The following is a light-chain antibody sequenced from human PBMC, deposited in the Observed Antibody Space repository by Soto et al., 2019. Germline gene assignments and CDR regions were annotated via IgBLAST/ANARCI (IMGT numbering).Light chain of an antibody. V-gene: IGKV3-20*01. Sequence: EMVLTQSPDTLSLSPVERATLSGRASQTVSSNFLAWYQQRPGQAPRLLIYGASSRATGIPDRFSGSGSGTDFTLTISRLEPEDLAVYYCQQYGSSPETFGQGTKVDIK. J-gene: IGKJ1*01. CDR2: GAS. CDR1: QTVSSNF. CDR3: QQYGSSPET.